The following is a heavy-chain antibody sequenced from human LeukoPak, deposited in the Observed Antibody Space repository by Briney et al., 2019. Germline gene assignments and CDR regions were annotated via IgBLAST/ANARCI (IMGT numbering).Heavy chain of an antibody. CDR1: GFTFSSYA. CDR3: AKDTYGGNRRGRPGY. V-gene: IGHV3-23*01. Sequence: GGSLRLSWAASGFTFSSYAMSWVRQAPGKGLEWVSAISGSGGSTYYADSVKGRFTISRDNSKNTLYLQMNSLRAEDTAVYYCAKDTYGGNRRGRPGYCGQGTLVTVSS. CDR2: ISGSGGST. D-gene: IGHD4-23*01. J-gene: IGHJ4*02.